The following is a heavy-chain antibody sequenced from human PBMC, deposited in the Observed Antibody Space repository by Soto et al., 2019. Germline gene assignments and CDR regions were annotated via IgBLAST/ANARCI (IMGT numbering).Heavy chain of an antibody. V-gene: IGHV1-18*01. CDR3: ARDAAGSRSRGDY. CDR2: RISYHCNT. D-gene: IGHD6-13*01. Sequence: QVQLVQSGAEVKKPGASVKVSCKASGYTFTSYGISWVRPAPGQMLEWMGWRISYHCNTNYAQQIQGRVTMTTDPSTSTAYLGLMSIISDDTAVYYCARDAAGSRSRGDYWGQGTLVTVSS. J-gene: IGHJ4*02. CDR1: GYTFTSYG.